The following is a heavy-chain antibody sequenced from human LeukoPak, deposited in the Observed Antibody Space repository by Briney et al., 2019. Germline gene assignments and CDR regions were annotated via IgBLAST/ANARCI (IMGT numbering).Heavy chain of an antibody. J-gene: IGHJ3*02. CDR1: GGSISNNNYY. CDR2: IYYSGST. V-gene: IGHV4-39*07. Sequence: SETLSLTCTVSGGSISNNNYYWGWIRQPPGKGLEWIGTIYYSGSTYYNPSLKSRVTISVDTSKNQFSLKLSSVTAADTAVYYCAREGMVRGVDIWGQGTMVTVSS. D-gene: IGHD3-10*01. CDR3: AREGMVRGVDI.